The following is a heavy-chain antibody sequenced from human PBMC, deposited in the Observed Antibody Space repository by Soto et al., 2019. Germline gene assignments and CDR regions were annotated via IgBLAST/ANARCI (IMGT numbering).Heavy chain of an antibody. J-gene: IGHJ4*02. CDR2: INAGNGNT. D-gene: IGHD6-13*01. CDR3: ARPKQQLVVRYYFAY. V-gene: IGHV1-3*01. CDR1: GYTFTSYA. Sequence: ASVKVSCKASGYTFTSYAMHWVRQAPGQRLEWMGWINAGNGNTKYSQKFQGRVTITRDTSASTAYMELSSLRSEDTAVYYCARPKQQLVVRYYFAYWGQGTLVTVSS.